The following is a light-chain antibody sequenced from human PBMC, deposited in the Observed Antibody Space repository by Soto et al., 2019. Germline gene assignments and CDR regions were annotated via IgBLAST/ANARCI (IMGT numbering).Light chain of an antibody. CDR3: QQSYTSPLT. J-gene: IGKJ4*01. CDR1: QSVRSY. CDR2: ASS. Sequence: DIQMTQSPSSVSASVGDRVTIACRAGQSVRSYLNWYQQKPGKAPNLLIYASSTLQSGVPSRFSGGGSGTDFTLTISSLQPEDFATYYCQQSYTSPLTVGGGTKVEI. V-gene: IGKV1-39*01.